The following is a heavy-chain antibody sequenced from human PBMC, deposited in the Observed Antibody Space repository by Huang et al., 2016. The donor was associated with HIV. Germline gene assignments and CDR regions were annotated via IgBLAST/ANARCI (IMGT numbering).Heavy chain of an antibody. CDR1: GGSLRGDY. Sequence: QVQLHQWGAGLLKPSETLSLTCAVYGGSLRGDYWSWIRQPPGKGLEWIGEINHSGSTNYNPSLKSRVSVSVDMSKNQFSLKLSSVIAADTAMYYCARNYDSSGYDAFDIWGQGTMVIVSS. V-gene: IGHV4-34*01. D-gene: IGHD3-22*01. CDR3: ARNYDSSGYDAFDI. J-gene: IGHJ3*02. CDR2: INHSGST.